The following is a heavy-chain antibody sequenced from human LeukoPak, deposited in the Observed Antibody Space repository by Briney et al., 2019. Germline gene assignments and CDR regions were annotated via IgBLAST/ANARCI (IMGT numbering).Heavy chain of an antibody. V-gene: IGHV1-69*05. CDR3: ASAKSEYSSSTQLGY. CDR1: GGTFSSYA. CDR2: IIPIFGTA. Sequence: SVKVSCKASGGTFSSYAISWVRQAPGQGLEWMGGIIPIFGTANYAQKFQGRVTITTDESTSTAYMELSGLRSEDTAVYYCASAKSEYSSSTQLGYWGQGTLVTVSS. D-gene: IGHD6-6*01. J-gene: IGHJ4*02.